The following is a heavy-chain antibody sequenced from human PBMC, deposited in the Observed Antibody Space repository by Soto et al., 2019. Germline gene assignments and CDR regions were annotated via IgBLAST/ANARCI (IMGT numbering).Heavy chain of an antibody. J-gene: IGHJ3*01. CDR3: ARPYGGKIGDAPDL. Sequence: GGSLRLSCVASGFAFSSYAMIWVRQVPGKGLEWVSTISDAAGSTYYVDSVKGRFTISRDNSKKTLYLQMNSLRAEDSAVYYCARPYGGKIGDAPDLWGPGTMVTVSS. V-gene: IGHV3-23*01. CDR1: GFAFSSYA. CDR2: ISDAAGST. D-gene: IGHD4-17*01.